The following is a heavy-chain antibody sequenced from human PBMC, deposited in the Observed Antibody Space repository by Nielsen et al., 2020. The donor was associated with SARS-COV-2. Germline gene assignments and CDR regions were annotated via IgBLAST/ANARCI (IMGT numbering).Heavy chain of an antibody. V-gene: IGHV1-18*01. J-gene: IGHJ3*02. CDR2: ISGYNGKR. D-gene: IGHD3-22*01. Sequence: ASVKVSCKASGYTFTSYGISWMRQAPGQGLEWMGWISGYNGKRNYAQKVQGRVTMTTDTITSTAHMELRGLRPDDTAVYYCARDWGYYDSSGYSSTDAFYIWGQGTVVTVSS. CDR1: GYTFTSYG. CDR3: ARDWGYYDSSGYSSTDAFYI.